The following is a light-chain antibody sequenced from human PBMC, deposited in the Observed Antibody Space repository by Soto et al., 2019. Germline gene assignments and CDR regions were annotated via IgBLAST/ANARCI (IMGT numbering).Light chain of an antibody. Sequence: QSALTQPASVSGSPGQSITISCTGTSSDVGGYNYVSWYQQHPGKAPKLMIYEVSNRPSEVSNRFSGSKSGNTASLTISGLQAEDDAAYYCSSYTSSSTRVFGGGTKLTVL. V-gene: IGLV2-14*01. J-gene: IGLJ2*01. CDR1: SSDVGGYNY. CDR3: SSYTSSSTRV. CDR2: EVS.